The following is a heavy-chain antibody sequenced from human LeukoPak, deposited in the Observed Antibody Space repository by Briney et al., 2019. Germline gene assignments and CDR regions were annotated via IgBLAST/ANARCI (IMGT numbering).Heavy chain of an antibody. J-gene: IGHJ4*02. V-gene: IGHV3-21*01. CDR1: GFTFSSYS. CDR3: ARGGWTTGIDY. Sequence: PGGSLRLSCAASGFTFSSYSMNWVRQAPGKGLEWVSSISSSSSYIYYADSVKGRFTISRDNAKNSLCLQMNSLRAEDTAVYYRARGGWTTGIDYWGQGTLVTVSS. D-gene: IGHD4-17*01. CDR2: ISSSSSYI.